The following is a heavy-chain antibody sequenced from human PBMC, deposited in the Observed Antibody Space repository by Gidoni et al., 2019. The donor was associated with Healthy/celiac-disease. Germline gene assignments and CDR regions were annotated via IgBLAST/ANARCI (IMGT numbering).Heavy chain of an antibody. Sequence: QVQLVQSGAEVKKPGASVKVSCKASGYTLPSYYMHWVRQAPGQGLEWMGIINPSGGSTSYAQKFQGRVTMTRDTSTSTVYMELSSLRSEDTAVYYCARGSDDYVWGSYQHAGDWFDPWGQGTLVTVSS. D-gene: IGHD3-16*02. V-gene: IGHV1-46*03. CDR1: GYTLPSYY. CDR2: INPSGGST. J-gene: IGHJ5*02. CDR3: ARGSDDYVWGSYQHAGDWFDP.